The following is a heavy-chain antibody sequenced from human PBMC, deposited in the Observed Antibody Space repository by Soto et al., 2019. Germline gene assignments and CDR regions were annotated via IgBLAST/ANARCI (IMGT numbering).Heavy chain of an antibody. J-gene: IGHJ4*02. Sequence: PSETLSLTCTVSGGSISSYYWSWIRQPPGKGLEWIGYIYYSGSTNYNPSLKSRVTISVDTSKNQFSLKLSSVTAADTAVYYCARENYDFWMGYFDYWGQGTLVTVSS. V-gene: IGHV4-59*01. D-gene: IGHD3-3*01. CDR1: GGSISSYY. CDR2: IYYSGST. CDR3: ARENYDFWMGYFDY.